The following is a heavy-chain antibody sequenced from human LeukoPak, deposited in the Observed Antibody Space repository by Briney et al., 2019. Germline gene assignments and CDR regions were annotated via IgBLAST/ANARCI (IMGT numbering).Heavy chain of an antibody. CDR1: GGSVSCGSYY. CDR3: ARAPRYDYYDSSGYFYFDY. J-gene: IGHJ4*02. Sequence: SETLSLTCTVSGGSVSCGSYYWSWLRPPPGTGLDWVGYIYYSGSTHYNPSLKSRVTKSVDTSKNQFSLKLSSVTAADTAVYYCARAPRYDYYDSSGYFYFDYWGQGTLVTVSS. CDR2: IYYSGST. V-gene: IGHV4-61*01. D-gene: IGHD3-22*01.